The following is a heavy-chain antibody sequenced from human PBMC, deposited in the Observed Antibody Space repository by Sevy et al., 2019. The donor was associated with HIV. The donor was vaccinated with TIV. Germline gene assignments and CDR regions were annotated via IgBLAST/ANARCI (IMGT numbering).Heavy chain of an antibody. Sequence: GSLRLSCAASGFTFSTYALLWVRQAPGKGLEWVSLISYDGNKEYYSNSVRGRFAISRDDSKTTLFLQMNSLRVEDTAVYYCARVAVTYCTDDCYHRFDYWGQGTLVTVSS. CDR3: ARVAVTYCTDDCYHRFDY. V-gene: IGHV3-30*09. D-gene: IGHD2-21*02. CDR2: ISYDGNKE. J-gene: IGHJ4*02. CDR1: GFTFSTYA.